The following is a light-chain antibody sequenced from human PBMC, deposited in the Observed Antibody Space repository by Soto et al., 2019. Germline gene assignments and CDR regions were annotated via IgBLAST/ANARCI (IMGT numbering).Light chain of an antibody. Sequence: AIRMTQSPSSLSASTGDRVTITCRASQGISSDLAWYQQKPGKAPKLLIYAASTLQSGVPSMFSGSGSGTDFTLTISCLQSEDFATYYCQQYYSYPRTFGQGTKVDIK. CDR3: QQYYSYPRT. CDR2: AAS. J-gene: IGKJ1*01. V-gene: IGKV1-8*01. CDR1: QGISSD.